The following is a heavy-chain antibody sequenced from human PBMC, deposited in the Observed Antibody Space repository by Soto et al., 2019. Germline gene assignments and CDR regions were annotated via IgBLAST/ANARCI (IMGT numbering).Heavy chain of an antibody. CDR1: GFTFGDDA. Sequence: PGGALRLSCAAYGFTFGDDAMHWVRQVPGKGLEWVSRINWNSGSIGYEDPVNGRFAFSRDNAKNSLHLQMNSLSAEDTAFYYCVKDESINWYSGHFRHWGQGTLVTVSS. J-gene: IGHJ1*01. V-gene: IGHV3-9*01. CDR2: INWNSGSI. D-gene: IGHD1-26*01. CDR3: VKDESINWYSGHFRH.